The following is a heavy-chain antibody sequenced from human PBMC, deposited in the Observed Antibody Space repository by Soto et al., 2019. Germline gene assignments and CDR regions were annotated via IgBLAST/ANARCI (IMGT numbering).Heavy chain of an antibody. CDR2: IYPSDSTV. V-gene: IGHV5-51*01. CDR1: GYSSTSYW. D-gene: IGHD1-7*01. CDR3: ARGNVANYFEP. J-gene: IGHJ5*02. Sequence: GESLKISCKGSGYSSTSYWIGWVRQMPGKGLEWMGIIYPSDSTVKYSPSVQGQVTMSVDKSISTAYLQWSSLKASDAAVYYCARGNVANYFEPWGQGTLVTVSS.